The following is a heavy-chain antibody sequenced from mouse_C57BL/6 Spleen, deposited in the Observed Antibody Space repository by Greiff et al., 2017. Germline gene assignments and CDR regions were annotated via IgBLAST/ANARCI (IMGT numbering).Heavy chain of an antibody. CDR1: GFSLTSYG. J-gene: IGHJ4*01. CDR2: IWSGGST. V-gene: IGHV2-4*01. Sequence: VQLQQSGPGLVQPSQSLSITCTVSGFSLTSYGVHWVRQPPGKGLEWLGVIWSGGSTDYNAAFISRLSISKDNSKSQVFFKMNSLQADDTAIYYCATHYYGSSYHYYAMDYWGQGTSVTVSS. CDR3: ATHYYGSSYHYYAMDY. D-gene: IGHD1-1*01.